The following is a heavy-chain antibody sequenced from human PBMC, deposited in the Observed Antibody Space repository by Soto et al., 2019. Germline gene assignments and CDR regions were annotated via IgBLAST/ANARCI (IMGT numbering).Heavy chain of an antibody. D-gene: IGHD5-12*01. Sequence: QVQLVQSGAEVKKPGASVKVSCKASGYTFTNYGISWVRQAPGQGLEWLGWISAYTTKTSYTQKLQGRVTMTTDTSTSTAYMELGSLRSDDTAVYFCARDQWMSPLRSDYWGQGTLVTVSS. J-gene: IGHJ4*02. V-gene: IGHV1-18*01. CDR2: ISAYTTKT. CDR3: ARDQWMSPLRSDY. CDR1: GYTFTNYG.